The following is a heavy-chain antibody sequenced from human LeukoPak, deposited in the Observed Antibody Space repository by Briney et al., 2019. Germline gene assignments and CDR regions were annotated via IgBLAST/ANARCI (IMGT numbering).Heavy chain of an antibody. CDR1: GFTFSSYS. Sequence: GGSLRLSCAASGFTFSSYSMNWVRQAPGKGLEWVSYISSSSSTIYYADSVKGRFTISRDNSKNTLYLQMNSLRAEDTAVYYCAKDEISSSWFSYYYGMDVWGQGTTVTVSS. J-gene: IGHJ6*02. D-gene: IGHD6-13*01. V-gene: IGHV3-48*01. CDR3: AKDEISSSWFSYYYGMDV. CDR2: ISSSSSTI.